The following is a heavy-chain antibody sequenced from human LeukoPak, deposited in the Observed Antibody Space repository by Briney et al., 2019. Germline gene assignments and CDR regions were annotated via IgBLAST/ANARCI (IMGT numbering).Heavy chain of an antibody. J-gene: IGHJ4*02. Sequence: QPGGSLRLSCAASGFTFSSYAMSWVRQPPGKGLGWVSAISGNGDTTYYADSVKGRFTISRDNSKNTLYLQMDSLRAEDTAVYYCAKGTMVRGDRDYWGQGTLVTVSS. V-gene: IGHV3-23*01. CDR2: ISGNGDTT. D-gene: IGHD3-10*01. CDR1: GFTFSSYA. CDR3: AKGTMVRGDRDY.